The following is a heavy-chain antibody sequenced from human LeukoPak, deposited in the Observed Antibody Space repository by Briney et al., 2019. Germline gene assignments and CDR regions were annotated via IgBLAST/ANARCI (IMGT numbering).Heavy chain of an antibody. V-gene: IGHV4-34*01. CDR2: INHSGTT. J-gene: IGHJ4*02. CDR3: ARVARWVDY. Sequence: GLEWIGEINHSGTTNYNPSLKRRVTISVDTSKNQFSLKLSSVTAADTAVYYCARVARWVDYWGQGTLVIVSS. D-gene: IGHD4-23*01.